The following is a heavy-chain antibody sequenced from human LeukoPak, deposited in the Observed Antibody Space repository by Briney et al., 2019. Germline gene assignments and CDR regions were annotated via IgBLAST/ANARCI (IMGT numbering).Heavy chain of an antibody. D-gene: IGHD5-24*01. CDR1: GFSFNSYA. V-gene: IGHV3-23*01. Sequence: GGSLRLSCAASGFSFNSYAMNWVRQVPGKGLEWVSDITGPADVTTYADSVKGRFTISRDNSKNTVFLQMDSLRAEDTAIYYCAKDRVSGDGYNSLDYWGQGTLVTVSS. J-gene: IGHJ4*02. CDR3: AKDRVSGDGYNSLDY. CDR2: ITGPADVT.